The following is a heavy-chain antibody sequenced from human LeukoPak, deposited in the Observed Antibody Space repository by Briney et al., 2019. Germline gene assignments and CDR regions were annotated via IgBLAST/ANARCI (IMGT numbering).Heavy chain of an antibody. J-gene: IGHJ4*02. CDR3: ARGDDILTGYLYYFDY. D-gene: IGHD3-9*01. CDR2: INPNSGGT. V-gene: IGHV1-2*04. Sequence: WASVKVSCKASGYTFTGYYMHWVRQAPGQGLEWMGWINPNSGGTNYAQKFQGWVTMTRDTSISTAYMELSRLRSGDTAVYYCARGDDILTGYLYYFDYWGQGTLVTVSS. CDR1: GYTFTGYY.